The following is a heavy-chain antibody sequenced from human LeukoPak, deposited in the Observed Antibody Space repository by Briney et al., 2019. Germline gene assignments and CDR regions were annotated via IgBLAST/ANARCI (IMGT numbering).Heavy chain of an antibody. CDR1: GFTFSTYE. D-gene: IGHD5-24*01. CDR2: ISRSGSTK. V-gene: IGHV3-48*03. Sequence: GGSLRLSCAGSGFTFSTYEMHWFRQAPGKGLKWLSYISRSGSTKHYTDSVKGRLTISRDTAKNSLYLQMNSLRAADTAVYYCVRETGLVDMSTMIRGGAFDIWGQGTAVTASS. J-gene: IGHJ3*02. CDR3: VRETGLVDMSTMIRGGAFDI.